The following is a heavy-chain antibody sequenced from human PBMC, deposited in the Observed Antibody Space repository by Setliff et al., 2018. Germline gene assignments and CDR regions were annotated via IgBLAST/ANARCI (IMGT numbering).Heavy chain of an antibody. V-gene: IGHV5-51*01. D-gene: IGHD2-15*01. CDR3: ARRGDCSGGSCGNSYFYHYLDV. CDR2: IYPSDSDT. J-gene: IGHJ6*03. Sequence: PGESLKISCKGSGYTFTRYWIAWVRQMPGKGLEWMGIIYPSDSDTRYSPSFQGQVTISADKSINTAYLHLSGLKASDSAIYYCARRGDCSGGSCGNSYFYHYLDVWGKGTPVTVSS. CDR1: GYTFTRYW.